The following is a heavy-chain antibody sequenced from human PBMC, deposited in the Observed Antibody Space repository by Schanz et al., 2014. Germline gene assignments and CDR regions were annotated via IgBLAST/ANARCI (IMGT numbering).Heavy chain of an antibody. V-gene: IGHV3-23*04. CDR2: IGVDGTTT. J-gene: IGHJ5*02. Sequence: EVQLVESGGGLVQPGGSLRLSCLASGFAFSSYGMNWLRQAPGKGLEWVSVIGVDGTTTYYADSVKGRFTISRDNSKNTLYLQMNSLRPEDTAVYYCATASSPVREAGAGSSFHLWGQGTLVTVSP. CDR1: GFAFSSYG. D-gene: IGHD6-13*01. CDR3: ATASSPVREAGAGSSFHL.